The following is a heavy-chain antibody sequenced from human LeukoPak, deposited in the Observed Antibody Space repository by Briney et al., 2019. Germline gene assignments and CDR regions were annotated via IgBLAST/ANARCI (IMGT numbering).Heavy chain of an antibody. D-gene: IGHD6-13*01. V-gene: IGHV3-48*04. Sequence: GGSLRLSCAASGFTFSSYSMNWVRQAPGKGLEWVSYISSSSSTIYYADSVKGRFTISRDNAKNSLYLQMNSLRAEDTAVYYCARGYSSSWYGFFDYWGQGTLVTVSS. CDR3: ARGYSSSWYGFFDY. CDR2: ISSSSSTI. CDR1: GFTFSSYS. J-gene: IGHJ4*02.